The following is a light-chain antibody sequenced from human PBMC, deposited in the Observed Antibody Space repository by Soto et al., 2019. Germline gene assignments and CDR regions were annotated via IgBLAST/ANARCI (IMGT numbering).Light chain of an antibody. J-gene: IGKJ1*01. Sequence: DIQMTQSPSSVSASVGDRVTITFRANQAISRWLAWYQQKPGKAPKLLISAASSLQSGVPSRFSGSGSGTDFTLTISSLQPDDFATYYCQQYNSWWTFGQGTKVDIK. CDR1: QAISRW. CDR2: AAS. V-gene: IGKV1-12*01. CDR3: QQYNSWWT.